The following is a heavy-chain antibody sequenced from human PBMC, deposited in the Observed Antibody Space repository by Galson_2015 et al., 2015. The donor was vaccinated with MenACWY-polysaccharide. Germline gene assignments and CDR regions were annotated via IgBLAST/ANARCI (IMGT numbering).Heavy chain of an antibody. Sequence: LRLSCAASGFTFTSYAMSWVRPAPGKGLGWVSAIRSSGTNTYYADSVKGRFTISRDNSKNTLYLQMNSLRAEDTAVYYCAKDSTDFWSVAGRFDHWGQGTLVTVSS. CDR1: GFTFTSYA. CDR3: AKDSTDFWSVAGRFDH. V-gene: IGHV3-23*01. D-gene: IGHD3-3*01. CDR2: IRSSGTNT. J-gene: IGHJ5*02.